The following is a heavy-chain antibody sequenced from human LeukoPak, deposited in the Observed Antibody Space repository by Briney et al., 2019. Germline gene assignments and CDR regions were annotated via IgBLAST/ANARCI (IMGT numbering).Heavy chain of an antibody. CDR3: AKSKYGSGLSYFDY. CDR1: GFTFSSYG. Sequence: GGSLRLSCADSGFTFSSYGMSWVRQAPGKGLEWVSAISGSGGRTYFADSVKGRFTISRDNSKNTLYLQMNSLKAEDTAVYYCAKSKYGSGLSYFDYWGQGNLVTVSS. J-gene: IGHJ4*02. V-gene: IGHV3-23*01. D-gene: IGHD3-10*01. CDR2: ISGSGGRT.